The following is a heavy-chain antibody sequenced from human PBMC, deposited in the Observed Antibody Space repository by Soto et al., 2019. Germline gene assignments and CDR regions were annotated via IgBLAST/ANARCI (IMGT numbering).Heavy chain of an antibody. CDR2: ISYDGSNK. V-gene: IGHV3-30-3*01. J-gene: IGHJ4*02. D-gene: IGHD2-21*02. CDR3: ARDFDIVVVTATPGPGY. Sequence: GGSLRLSCAASGFTFSSYAMHWVRQAPGKGLEWVAVISYDGSNKYYADSVKGRFTISRDNSKNTLYLQMNSLRAEDTAVYYCARDFDIVVVTATPGPGYWGQGTLVTVSS. CDR1: GFTFSSYA.